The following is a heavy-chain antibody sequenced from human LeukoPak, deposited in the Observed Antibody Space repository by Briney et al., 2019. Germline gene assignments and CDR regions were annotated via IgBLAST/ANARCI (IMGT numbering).Heavy chain of an antibody. J-gene: IGHJ6*04. D-gene: IGHD3-10*01. Sequence: PSETLSLTCTVSGGSVSSGSYYWSWLRQPPGTGLEWIGYIYYSGSTNYNPSLKSRVTISVDTSKNQFSLKLSSVTAADTAVYYCARGYYYGSGSYYYSYYYGMDVWGKGTTVTVSS. V-gene: IGHV4-61*01. CDR3: ARGYYYGSGSYYYSYYYGMDV. CDR2: IYYSGST. CDR1: GGSVSSGSYY.